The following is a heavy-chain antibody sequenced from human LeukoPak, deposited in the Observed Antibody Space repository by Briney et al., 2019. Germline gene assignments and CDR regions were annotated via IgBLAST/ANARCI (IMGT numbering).Heavy chain of an antibody. Sequence: ASAKVSCMASVYSFIGYYIHWVRQAPGQGHEWMGWINPKSGGQKFVQKFQGRVTMTRDTSSSTAYMELSSLTSDDAAVYYCARYGDCSNGVCYYDFWGQRTLVTVSS. J-gene: IGHJ4*02. CDR3: ARYGDCSNGVCYYDF. V-gene: IGHV1-2*02. D-gene: IGHD2-8*01. CDR1: VYSFIGYY. CDR2: INPKSGGQ.